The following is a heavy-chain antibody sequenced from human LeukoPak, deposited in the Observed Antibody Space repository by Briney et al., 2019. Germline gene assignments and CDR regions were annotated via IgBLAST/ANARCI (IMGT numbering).Heavy chain of an antibody. CDR3: TTDLYYYYYMDV. CDR2: IKSKTDGGTT. CDR1: GFTFSNAW. J-gene: IGHJ6*03. V-gene: IGHV3-15*01. Sequence: YPGGSLRLSCAASGFTFSNAWMSWVRQAPGKGLEWVGRIKSKTDGGTTDYAAPVKGRFTISRDDSKNTLYLQMNSLRTEDTAVYYCTTDLYYYYYMDVWGKGTTVTVSS.